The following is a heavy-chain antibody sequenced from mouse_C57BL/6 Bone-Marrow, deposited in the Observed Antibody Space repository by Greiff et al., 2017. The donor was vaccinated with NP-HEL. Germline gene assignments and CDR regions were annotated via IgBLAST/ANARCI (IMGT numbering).Heavy chain of an antibody. CDR1: GYTFTEYT. Sequence: VQLQQSGAELVKPGASVKLSCKASGYTFTEYTIHWVKQRSGQGLEWIGWFYPGSGSIKYNEKFKDKATLTADKSSSTVYMELSRLTSEDSAVYFCARHEDLDSSGYEGYAMDYWGQGTSVTVSS. CDR3: ARHEDLDSSGYEGYAMDY. D-gene: IGHD3-2*02. V-gene: IGHV1-62-2*01. J-gene: IGHJ4*01. CDR2: FYPGSGSI.